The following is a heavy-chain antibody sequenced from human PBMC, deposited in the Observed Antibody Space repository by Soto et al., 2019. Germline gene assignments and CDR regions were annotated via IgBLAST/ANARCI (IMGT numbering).Heavy chain of an antibody. CDR2: IIPIFPTA. V-gene: IGHV1-69*14. J-gene: IGHJ6*01. D-gene: IGHD3-3*01. CDR3: AVRASGFGVVAVGGLEV. Sequence: QVQLVQSGAELKKPGSSVRVSCQASGGTFSSYSVNWVRQAPGQGLEWMGGIIPIFPTADHAQRFQGRVTITADKSKNTAYMELSSVRSDDTVGYYCAVRASGFGVVAVGGLEVWVQGTTVTVSS. CDR1: GGTFSSYS.